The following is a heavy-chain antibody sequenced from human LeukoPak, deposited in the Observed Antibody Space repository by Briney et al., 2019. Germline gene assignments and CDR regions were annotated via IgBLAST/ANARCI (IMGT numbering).Heavy chain of an antibody. CDR1: GHSFSTDDF. Sequence: SETLSLTCGVSGHSFSTDDFWVWIRQPPGQGLESIATIYHSGRAFYNPSLQSRVAITIDTPKNKFSLTVMSVTAADTAIYYCARGRWTGHYIGNYFDYWGQGILVSVSS. J-gene: IGHJ4*02. D-gene: IGHD3/OR15-3a*01. CDR3: ARGRWTGHYIGNYFDY. CDR2: IYHSGRA. V-gene: IGHV4-38-2*01.